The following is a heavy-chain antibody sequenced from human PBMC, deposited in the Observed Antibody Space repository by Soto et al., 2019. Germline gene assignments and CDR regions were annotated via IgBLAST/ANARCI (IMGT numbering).Heavy chain of an antibody. Sequence: ASETLSLTCTVSGGSISSGGYYWSWIRQHPGRGLEWIGYIYYNGNTYYNPSLKSRVTVSVDTSKNQFSLNVRPVTAADTAVYYCARCSLVVIPVPGFDPWGQGTLVTVPS. CDR2: IYYNGNT. J-gene: IGHJ5*02. D-gene: IGHD2-15*01. CDR3: ARCSLVVIPVPGFDP. V-gene: IGHV4-31*03. CDR1: GGSISSGGYY.